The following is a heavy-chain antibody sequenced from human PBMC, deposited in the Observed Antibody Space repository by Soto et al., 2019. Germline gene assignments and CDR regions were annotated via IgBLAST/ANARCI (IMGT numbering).Heavy chain of an antibody. D-gene: IGHD5-18*01. V-gene: IGHV3-21*01. CDR2: IISSSSYI. J-gene: IGHJ4*02. CDR3: ARDQPGYSYGYGLGY. Sequence: EVQLVESGGGLVKPGGSLRLSCAASGFTFSSYTRNWVGQAPGKGLEWVPSIISSSSYIYSADSVKGRSTISRDNAKNSLYLQMNSLRAEDTAVYYCARDQPGYSYGYGLGYWGQGTLVTVSS. CDR1: GFTFSSYT.